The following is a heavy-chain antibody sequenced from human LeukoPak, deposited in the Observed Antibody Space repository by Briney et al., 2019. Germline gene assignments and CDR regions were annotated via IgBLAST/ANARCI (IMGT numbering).Heavy chain of an antibody. CDR2: INPNSGGT. CDR1: GYTFTGYY. V-gene: IGHV1-2*02. CDR3: ARDRRKVVAATPFYMDV. D-gene: IGHD2-15*01. J-gene: IGHJ6*03. Sequence: GASVKVSCKASGYTFTGYYMHWVRQAPGQRLEWMGWINPNSGGTNYAQKFQGRVTMTRDTSISTAYMELSRLRSDDTAVYYCARDRRKVVAATPFYMDVWGKGTTVTVSS.